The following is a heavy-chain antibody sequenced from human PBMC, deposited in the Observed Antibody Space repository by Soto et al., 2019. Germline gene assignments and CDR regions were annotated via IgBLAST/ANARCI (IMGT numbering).Heavy chain of an antibody. D-gene: IGHD3-22*01. CDR1: GFTFSSYG. V-gene: IGHV3-33*01. CDR3: ARDLHLHPYYDSRVGWFDP. Sequence: GGSLRLSCAASGFTFSSYGMHWVRQAPGKGLEWVAVIWYDGSNKYYADSVKGRFTISRDNSKNTLYLQMNSLRAEDTAVYYYARDLHLHPYYDSRVGWFDPWGQGTLVTVSS. J-gene: IGHJ5*02. CDR2: IWYDGSNK.